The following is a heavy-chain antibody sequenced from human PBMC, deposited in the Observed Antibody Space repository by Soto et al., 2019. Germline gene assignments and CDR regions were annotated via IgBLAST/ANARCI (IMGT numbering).Heavy chain of an antibody. CDR1: GGSISSSSYY. Sequence: QLQLQESGPGLVKPSETLSLTCTVSGGSISSSSYYWGWIRQPPGKGLEWIGSIYYSGSTYYNPSLKSRVTISVDTSKNQFSLKLSSVTAADTAVYYCARHRKYPYYDFWSGYEEGSESNWFDPWGQGTLVTVSS. J-gene: IGHJ5*02. D-gene: IGHD3-3*01. CDR2: IYYSGST. CDR3: ARHRKYPYYDFWSGYEEGSESNWFDP. V-gene: IGHV4-39*01.